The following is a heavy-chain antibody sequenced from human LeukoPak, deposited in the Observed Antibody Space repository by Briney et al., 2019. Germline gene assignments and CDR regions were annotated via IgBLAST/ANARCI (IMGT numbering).Heavy chain of an antibody. CDR3: ARHTGLSYEVVIQNTDY. Sequence: SETLSLTCTVSGGSISSYYWSWIRQPPGKGLEWIGYIYYSGSTNYNPSLKSRVTISVDTSKNQFSLKLSSVTAADTAVYYCARHTGLSYEVVIQNTDYWGQGTLVTVSS. CDR1: GGSISSYY. D-gene: IGHD2-21*01. V-gene: IGHV4-59*08. CDR2: IYYSGST. J-gene: IGHJ4*02.